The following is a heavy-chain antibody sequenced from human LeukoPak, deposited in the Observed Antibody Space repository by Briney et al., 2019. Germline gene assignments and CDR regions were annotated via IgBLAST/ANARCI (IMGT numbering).Heavy chain of an antibody. CDR2: ISYDGSNK. CDR3: ARDPRPYYDYVWGSEYYYYGMDV. Sequence: GGSLRLSCAASGFTFSSYAMHWVRQAPGKGLEWVAVISYDGSNKYYADSVKGRFTISRDNSKNTLYLQMNSLRAEDTAVYYCARDPRPYYDYVWGSEYYYYGMDVWGQGTTVTVSS. D-gene: IGHD3-16*01. J-gene: IGHJ6*02. V-gene: IGHV3-30-3*01. CDR1: GFTFSSYA.